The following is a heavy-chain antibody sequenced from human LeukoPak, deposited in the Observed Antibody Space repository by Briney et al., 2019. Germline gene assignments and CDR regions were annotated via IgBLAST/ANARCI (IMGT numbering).Heavy chain of an antibody. CDR1: GGSISSYY. D-gene: IGHD5-12*01. V-gene: IGHV4-59*01. Sequence: PSETLSLTCTVSGGSISSYYWSWIRQPPGKGLEWIGYIYYSGSTNYNPSLKSRVTISVDTSKNQFSLRLSSVTAADTAVYYCARSNNSGFTYWGQGTLVTVSS. J-gene: IGHJ4*02. CDR3: ARSNNSGFTY. CDR2: IYYSGST.